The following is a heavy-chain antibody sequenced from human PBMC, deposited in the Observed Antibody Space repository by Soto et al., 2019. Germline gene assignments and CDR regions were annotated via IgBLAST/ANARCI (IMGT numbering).Heavy chain of an antibody. J-gene: IGHJ4*02. CDR3: AKESAATGVPFFDY. CDR1: GFTFSRFA. Sequence: EVHLLESGGGLVQPGGSLRLPCAASGFTFSRFAMSWVRQTPGKGLEWVSGINERGDATYYADSVRGRFTISRDNSKNTLYLQMDSLRAEDTAVYYCAKESAATGVPFFDYWGQGTLVTVSS. CDR2: INERGDAT. V-gene: IGHV3-23*01. D-gene: IGHD6-13*01.